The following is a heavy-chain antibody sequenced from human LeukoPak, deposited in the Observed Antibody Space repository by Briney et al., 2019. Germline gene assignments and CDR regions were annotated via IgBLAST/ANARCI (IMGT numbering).Heavy chain of an antibody. Sequence: PSETRSLTCTVSGGSLTTDYWSWIRQPPGKGLEWIGYISDTGNTIYNTSLESRVYISVDTSKNQFSLKLSSVTAADTAVYYCARHAGGIAAAGTRPFDYWGQGTLVTVSS. D-gene: IGHD6-13*01. CDR1: GGSLTTDY. CDR2: ISDTGNT. V-gene: IGHV4-59*08. J-gene: IGHJ4*02. CDR3: ARHAGGIAAAGTRPFDY.